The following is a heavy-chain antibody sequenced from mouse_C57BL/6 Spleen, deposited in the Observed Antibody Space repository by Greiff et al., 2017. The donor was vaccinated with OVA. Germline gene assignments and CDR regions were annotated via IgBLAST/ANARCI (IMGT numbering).Heavy chain of an antibody. CDR2: IWTGGGT. Sequence: VKVVESGPGLVAPSQSLSITCTVSGFSLTSYAISWVRQPPGKGLEWLGVIWTGGGTNYNSALKSRLSISKDNSKSQVFLKMNSLQTDDTAKYYCARNLGSNYLCAYWGQGTLVTVSA. V-gene: IGHV2-9-1*01. J-gene: IGHJ3*01. CDR1: GFSLTSYA. D-gene: IGHD2-5*01. CDR3: ARNLGSNYLCAY.